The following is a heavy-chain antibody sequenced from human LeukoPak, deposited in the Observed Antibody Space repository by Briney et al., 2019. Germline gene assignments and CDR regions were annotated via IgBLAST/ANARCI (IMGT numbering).Heavy chain of an antibody. CDR2: INPTSGTT. CDR1: GYTFIGYY. V-gene: IGHV1-2*02. J-gene: IGHJ4*02. D-gene: IGHD3-22*01. Sequence: ASVKVSCKASGYTFIGYYIHWVRQAPGQGLEWMGWINPTSGTTNYAQTFQGRVTMARDRTISTAYMDLRGLRSDDTAVYYCVRADYYDSRAYYYDWGQGTLVTVSS. CDR3: VRADYYDSRAYYYD.